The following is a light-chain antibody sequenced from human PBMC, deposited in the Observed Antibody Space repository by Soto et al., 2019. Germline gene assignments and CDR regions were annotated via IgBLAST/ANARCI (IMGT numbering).Light chain of an antibody. V-gene: IGKV1-5*01. CDR3: QQYNTYSSLT. Sequence: DIQMTQSPSTLSASVGDRVTITCRASQGISSYLAWYQQKPGKAPKLLIYDTSSLESGVPSRFSGSGYGAEFTLTISSLQPDDFATYYCQQYNTYSSLTFGGGTKVDIK. J-gene: IGKJ4*01. CDR2: DTS. CDR1: QGISSY.